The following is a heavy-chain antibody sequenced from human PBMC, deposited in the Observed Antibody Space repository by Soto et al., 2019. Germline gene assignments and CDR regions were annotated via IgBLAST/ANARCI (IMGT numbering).Heavy chain of an antibody. Sequence: EVQLLESGGGLVQPGGSLRLSCAASGLTFTNYALTWVRQTPGTGLEWVSSISGTGGATFYADSVKGRFTISRDNSKNTLYLQLNSLRGEETCVYYCAKGKTGPDYWGQGTLVTVSS. J-gene: IGHJ4*02. CDR3: AKGKTGPDY. CDR1: GLTFTNYA. V-gene: IGHV3-23*01. D-gene: IGHD1-1*01. CDR2: ISGTGGAT.